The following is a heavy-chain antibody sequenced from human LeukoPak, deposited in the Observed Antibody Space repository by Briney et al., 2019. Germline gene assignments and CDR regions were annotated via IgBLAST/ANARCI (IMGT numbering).Heavy chain of an antibody. CDR2: INHSGST. Sequence: KPSETLSLXCAVCGGSFSGYYWSWIRQPPGKGLEWIGEINHSGSTNYNPSLRSRVTISVDTSKNQFSLKLSSVTAADTAVYYCARGPYIVVVPPKRNWFDPWGQGTLVTVSS. J-gene: IGHJ5*02. V-gene: IGHV4-34*01. D-gene: IGHD2-2*01. CDR1: GGSFSGYY. CDR3: ARGPYIVVVPPKRNWFDP.